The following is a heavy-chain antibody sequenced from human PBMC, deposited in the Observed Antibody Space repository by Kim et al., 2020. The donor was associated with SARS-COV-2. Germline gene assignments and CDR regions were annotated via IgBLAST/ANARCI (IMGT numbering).Heavy chain of an antibody. CDR2: T. D-gene: IGHD2-15*01. J-gene: IGHJ4*02. Sequence: TNYADSVKGRFTISRDNSKNTLYLQMNSLRAEDTAVYYCAKERNSPWDYWGQGTLVTVSS. CDR3: AKERNSPWDY. V-gene: IGHV3-23*01.